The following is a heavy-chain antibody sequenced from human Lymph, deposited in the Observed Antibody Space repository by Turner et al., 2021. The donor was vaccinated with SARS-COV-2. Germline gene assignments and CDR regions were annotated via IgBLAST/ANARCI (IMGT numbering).Heavy chain of an antibody. V-gene: IGHV3-23*01. CDR2: ISGSGAST. Sequence: EVQLLECGEGLVQHGGSLRLICSASRCTFGSDTIDWVRRAPGKGLELVSAISGSGASTYYAESVKGRFTISRDNSKNTLYLQMNSLRVEDTAVYYCAKDGYDGIYCGGGSCYSGWFDPWGQGTLVTVSS. J-gene: IGHJ5*02. D-gene: IGHD2-15*01. CDR3: AKDGYDGIYCGGGSCYSGWFDP. CDR1: RCTFGSDT.